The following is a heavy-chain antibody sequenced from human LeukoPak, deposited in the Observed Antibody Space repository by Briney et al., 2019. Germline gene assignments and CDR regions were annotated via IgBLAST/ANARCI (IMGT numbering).Heavy chain of an antibody. CDR1: GFTFSSYS. CDR3: ARAAVTSSYYYYYYMDV. J-gene: IGHJ6*03. Sequence: GGSLRLSCAASGFTFSSYSMNWVRQAPGKGLEWVSYISSSSSTIYYADSVRGRFTISRDNAKNSLFLQRNSLRAEDTAVYYCARAAVTSSYYYYYYMDVWGKGSTVTVSS. D-gene: IGHD2-21*02. CDR2: ISSSSSTI. V-gene: IGHV3-48*01.